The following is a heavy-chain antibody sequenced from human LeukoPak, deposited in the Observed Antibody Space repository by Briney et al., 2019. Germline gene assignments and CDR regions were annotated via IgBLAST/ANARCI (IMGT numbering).Heavy chain of an antibody. Sequence: PGGSLRLSCAASGFTFNNYAMSWVRQAPGKGLEWVSGVSGSGGSTFYADSVKGRFTISRDNSKNTLSLQMNGLRVEDTAVYYCAKSSDTGVTTRAGFDYWGQGTLVTVSS. J-gene: IGHJ4*02. V-gene: IGHV3-23*01. CDR3: AKSSDTGVTTRAGFDY. CDR2: VSGSGGST. CDR1: GFTFNNYA. D-gene: IGHD4-17*01.